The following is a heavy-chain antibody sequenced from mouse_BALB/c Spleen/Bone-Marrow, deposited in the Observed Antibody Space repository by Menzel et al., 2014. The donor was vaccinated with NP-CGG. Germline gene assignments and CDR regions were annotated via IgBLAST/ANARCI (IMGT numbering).Heavy chain of an antibody. Sequence: SGPELVKPGALVKISCKASGYTFISYDINWVKQRPGQGLEWIGWIYPGDGSTKYNEKFKGKATLTADKSSSTAYMQLSSLTSENSAVYFCARSGLIHYYGYFDYWGQGTTLTVSS. CDR3: ARSGLIHYYGYFDY. D-gene: IGHD1-2*01. V-gene: IGHV1S33*01. CDR2: IYPGDGST. CDR1: GYTFISYD. J-gene: IGHJ2*01.